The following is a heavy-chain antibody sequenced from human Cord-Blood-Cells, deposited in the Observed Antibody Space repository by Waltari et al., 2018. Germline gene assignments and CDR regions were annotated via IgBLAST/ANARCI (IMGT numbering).Heavy chain of an antibody. CDR1: GGSFSGYY. D-gene: IGHD1-26*01. CDR2: INHSGST. V-gene: IGHV4-34*01. Sequence: QVQLQPWAAGLLKPSETLSLTCAVYGGSFSGYYRSWIRQPPGKGLEWIGEINHSGSTNYNPSLKSRVTISVDTSKNQFSLKLSSVTAADTAVYYCARSAGDVGFFDYWGQGTLVTVSS. CDR3: ARSAGDVGFFDY. J-gene: IGHJ4*02.